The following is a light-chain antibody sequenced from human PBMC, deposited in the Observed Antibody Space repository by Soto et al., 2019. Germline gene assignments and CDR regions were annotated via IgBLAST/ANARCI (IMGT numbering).Light chain of an antibody. J-gene: IGLJ2*01. CDR1: NIGSKS. V-gene: IGLV3-21*02. CDR3: QVWDSSSDLVI. CDR2: DDS. Sequence: SYELTQPPSVSVAPGQTARITCGGNNIGSKSVHWNQQKPGQAPVLVVYDDSDRPSGIPARFSGSNSGNTATLTISRVEAGDEADYYCQVWDSSSDLVIFGGGTKVTVL.